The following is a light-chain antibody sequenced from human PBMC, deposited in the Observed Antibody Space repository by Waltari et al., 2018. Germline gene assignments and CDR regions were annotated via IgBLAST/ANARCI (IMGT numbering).Light chain of an antibody. CDR1: SSDVGTYNF. V-gene: IGLV2-23*02. CDR2: VVI. CDR3: CSYAGTDTVII. J-gene: IGLJ2*01. Sequence: QSALTHPASVSGPPGHSITLSCTGTSSDVGTYNFLSCYQQPPGKAPKLMIYVVIKRPSGVSNRFSGSKSGNTASLTISGLQDEDEADYYCCSYAGTDTVIIFGGGTKVTVL.